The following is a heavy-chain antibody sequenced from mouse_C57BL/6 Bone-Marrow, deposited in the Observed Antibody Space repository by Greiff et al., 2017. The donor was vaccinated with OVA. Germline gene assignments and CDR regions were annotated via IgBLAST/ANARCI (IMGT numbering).Heavy chain of an antibody. CDR1: GFTFSDYG. Sequence: DVQLVESGGGLVKPGGSLKLSCAASGFTFSDYGMHWVRQAPEKGLEWVAYISSGSSTIYYADTVKGRFTISRDNAKNTLFLQMTSLRSEDTAMYYCAREGDSYAMDYWGQGTSVTVSS. CDR2: ISSGSSTI. J-gene: IGHJ4*01. V-gene: IGHV5-17*01. CDR3: AREGDSYAMDY.